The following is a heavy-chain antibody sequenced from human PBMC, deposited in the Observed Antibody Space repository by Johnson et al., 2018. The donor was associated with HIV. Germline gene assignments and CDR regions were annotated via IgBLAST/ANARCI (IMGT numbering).Heavy chain of an antibody. CDR2: ISYDGSNK. Sequence: QVQLVESGGGVVQPGRSLRLSCAASGFTFSSYAMHWVRQAPGKGLEWVAVISYDGSNKYYADSVKGRFTISRDNSKNTLYLQMNSLRAEDTAVYYCARDRSSSWSDAFDIWGRGTMVTVSS. CDR1: GFTFSSYA. V-gene: IGHV3-30*04. J-gene: IGHJ3*02. D-gene: IGHD6-13*01. CDR3: ARDRSSSWSDAFDI.